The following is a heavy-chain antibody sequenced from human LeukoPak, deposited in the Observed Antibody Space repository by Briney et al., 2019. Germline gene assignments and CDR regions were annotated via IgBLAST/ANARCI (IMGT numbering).Heavy chain of an antibody. D-gene: IGHD3-22*01. CDR1: GFTFSSYG. CDR2: IWYDGSNK. Sequence: GGSLRLSCAALGFTFSSYGMHWVRQAPGKGLEWVAVIWYDGSNKYYADSVKGRFTISRDNSKNTLYLEMNSLRAEDTAVYYCAREGYDSSGYYYASVDYWGQGTLVTVSS. J-gene: IGHJ4*02. V-gene: IGHV3-33*01. CDR3: AREGYDSSGYYYASVDY.